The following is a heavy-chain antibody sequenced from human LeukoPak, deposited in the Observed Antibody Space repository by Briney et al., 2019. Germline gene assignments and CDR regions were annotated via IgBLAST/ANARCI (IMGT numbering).Heavy chain of an antibody. Sequence: GASVKVSCKASGGTISSYAISWVRQAPGQGLEWMGGIIPIFGTANYAQKFQGRVTITADESTSTAYMELSSLRSEDTAVYYCAREGIAVAGMGYWGQGTLVTVSS. V-gene: IGHV1-69*13. D-gene: IGHD6-19*01. CDR3: AREGIAVAGMGY. J-gene: IGHJ4*02. CDR1: GGTISSYA. CDR2: IIPIFGTA.